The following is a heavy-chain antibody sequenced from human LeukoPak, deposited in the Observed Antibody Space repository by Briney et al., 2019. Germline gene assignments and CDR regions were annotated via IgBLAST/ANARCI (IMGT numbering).Heavy chain of an antibody. J-gene: IGHJ4*02. Sequence: ASPKVSCKASGYTFTSFDINWGRHAPGQGLEWMRWMSASSSNTGYAQKFQGRVTITRNTPISTAYMELSSLRSEDTYVYYCARGEVEMATKYWGQGTLVTVSS. D-gene: IGHD5-24*01. CDR1: GYTFTSFD. CDR3: ARGEVEMATKY. V-gene: IGHV1-8*01. CDR2: MSASSSNT.